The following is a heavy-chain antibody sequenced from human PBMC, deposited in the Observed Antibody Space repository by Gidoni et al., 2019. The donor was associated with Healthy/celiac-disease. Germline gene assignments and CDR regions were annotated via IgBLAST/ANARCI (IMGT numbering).Heavy chain of an antibody. CDR3: ASDYYDSSGYYYGSWTDY. Sequence: QVQLVESGGGVVQPGRSLRLSCAASGFPFSSSGMHWVRQAPGKGLEWVAVISYDGSNKYYADSVKGRFTISRDNSKNTLYLQMNSLRAEDTAVYYCASDYYDSSGYYYGSWTDYWGQGTLVTVSS. V-gene: IGHV3-30*03. J-gene: IGHJ4*02. CDR2: ISYDGSNK. CDR1: GFPFSSSG. D-gene: IGHD3-22*01.